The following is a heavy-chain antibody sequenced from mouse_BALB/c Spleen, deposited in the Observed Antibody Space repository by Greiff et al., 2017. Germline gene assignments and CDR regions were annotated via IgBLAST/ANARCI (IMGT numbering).Heavy chain of an antibody. CDR2: ILPGNGST. Sequence: QVQLQQSGAELMKPGASVKISCKATGYTFSSYWIEWVKQRPGHGLEWIGEILPGNGSTNYNEKFKGKATFTADTSSNTAYMQLSSLTSEDSAVFYCARNDDYDPAWFAYWGQGTLVTVSA. V-gene: IGHV1-9*01. D-gene: IGHD2-4*01. CDR3: ARNDDYDPAWFAY. J-gene: IGHJ3*01. CDR1: GYTFSSYW.